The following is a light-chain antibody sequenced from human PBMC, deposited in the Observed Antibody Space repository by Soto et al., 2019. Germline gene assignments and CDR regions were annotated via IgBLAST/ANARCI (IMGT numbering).Light chain of an antibody. CDR1: SSDVGTYNR. CDR3: ASYTNTNTFYV. J-gene: IGLJ1*01. Sequence: QSALTQPPSVSGSPGQSVTISCTGTSSDVGTYNRVSWYQQSPGTAPKVMIYEVSNRPSGVPDRFSGSKSGNTASLTISGLQAEDEADYFCASYTNTNTFYVFGTGTKVTVL. V-gene: IGLV2-18*02. CDR2: EVS.